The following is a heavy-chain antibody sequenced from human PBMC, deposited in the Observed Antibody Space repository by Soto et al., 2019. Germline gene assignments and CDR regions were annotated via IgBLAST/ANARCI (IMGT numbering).Heavy chain of an antibody. CDR1: GFTFSGSA. J-gene: IGHJ4*02. Sequence: PGGSLRLSCAASGFTFSGSAMHWVRQAPGKGMEWVGRIRSKVHSYATSYGTPVRGRFTISRDDSQNTAFLQMNSLRSDDTAVYYCARLNYQTYYYGSGAPIDYWGQGTLVTVSS. CDR2: IRSKVHSYAT. V-gene: IGHV3-73*01. D-gene: IGHD3-10*01. CDR3: ARLNYQTYYYGSGAPIDY.